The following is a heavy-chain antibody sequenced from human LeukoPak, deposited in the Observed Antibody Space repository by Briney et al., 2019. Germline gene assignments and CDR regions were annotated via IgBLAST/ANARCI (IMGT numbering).Heavy chain of an antibody. Sequence: ASVKVSCKASGYTFTGYYMHWVRQAPGRGLEWMGRINPNSGGTNYAQKFQGRVTMTRDTSISTAYMELSRLRSDDTAVYYCARAAGLYYDFWSGYAHWGQGTLVTVSS. CDR3: ARAAGLYYDFWSGYAH. CDR2: INPNSGGT. V-gene: IGHV1-2*06. CDR1: GYTFTGYY. D-gene: IGHD3-3*01. J-gene: IGHJ4*02.